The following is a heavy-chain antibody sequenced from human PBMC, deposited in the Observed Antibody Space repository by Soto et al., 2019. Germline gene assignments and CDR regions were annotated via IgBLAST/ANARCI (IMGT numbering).Heavy chain of an antibody. CDR1: GFTFSSYG. J-gene: IGHJ4*02. V-gene: IGHV3-33*01. Sequence: QVQLVESGGGVVQPGRSLRLSCAASGFTFSSYGMHWVRQAPGKGLEWVEVIWYDGSNKYYADSLKGRFTISRDNSKKTLYLQVNSLRAEDTAVYFCARDDYDSSGYYYVDYWGQGTLVTVSS. CDR2: IWYDGSNK. CDR3: ARDDYDSSGYYYVDY. D-gene: IGHD3-22*01.